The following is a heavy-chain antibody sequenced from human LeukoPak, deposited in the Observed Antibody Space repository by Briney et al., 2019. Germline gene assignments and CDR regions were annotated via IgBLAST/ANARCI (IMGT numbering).Heavy chain of an antibody. J-gene: IGHJ4*02. D-gene: IGHD6-19*01. Sequence: ASVKVSCKASGYTFTSYYMHWVRQAPGQGLEWMGIINPSGGSTSYAQKFQGRVTMTRDTSKNQFSLKLSSVTAADTAVYYCARDPSDLAVATSYFDYWGQGTLVTVSS. V-gene: IGHV1-46*01. CDR1: GYTFTSYY. CDR2: INPSGGST. CDR3: ARDPSDLAVATSYFDY.